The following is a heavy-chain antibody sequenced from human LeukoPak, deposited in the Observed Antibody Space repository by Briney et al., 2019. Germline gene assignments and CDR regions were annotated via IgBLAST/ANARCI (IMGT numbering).Heavy chain of an antibody. J-gene: IGHJ4*02. CDR3: ARVGISVPGSSWYPLFYFDY. CDR2: TYYRSKWYN. D-gene: IGHD6-13*01. V-gene: IGHV6-1*01. Sequence: PSQTLSLTCAISGDSVSSNSAAWNWIRQSPSRGLEWLGRTYYRSKWYNDYAVSVKSRITINPDTSKNQFSLQLNSVTPEDTAVYYCARVGISVPGSSWYPLFYFDYWGQGTLVTVSS. CDR1: GDSVSSNSAA.